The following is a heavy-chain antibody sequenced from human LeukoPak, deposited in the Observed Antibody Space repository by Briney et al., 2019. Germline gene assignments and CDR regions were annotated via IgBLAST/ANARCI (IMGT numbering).Heavy chain of an antibody. CDR1: GYTFTSYG. CDR2: ISAYNGNT. J-gene: IGHJ4*02. V-gene: IGHV1-18*01. Sequence: ASVTVSFKASGYTFTSYGISWVRQAPGQGLEWMGWISAYNGNTNYAQKLQGRVTITTDTSTSTAYMELRSLRSDDTAVYYCARDRMVRGAPMGYWGQGTLVTVSS. CDR3: ARDRMVRGAPMGY. D-gene: IGHD3-10*01.